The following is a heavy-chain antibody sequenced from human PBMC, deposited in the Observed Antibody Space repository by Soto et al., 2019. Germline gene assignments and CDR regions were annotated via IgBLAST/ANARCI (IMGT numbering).Heavy chain of an antibody. CDR3: ARGGQVLLWFGELCH. V-gene: IGHV3-30-3*01. J-gene: IGHJ4*02. CDR2: ISYDGSNK. D-gene: IGHD3-10*01. CDR1: GFTFSSYE. Sequence: QVQLVESGGGVVPPGRSLRLSCAATGFTFSSYEMHWVRQAPSKGLEWVALISYDGSNKYYADSVKGRFTISGDNSKNTLYLQMNGLRAEDTAVYYCARGGQVLLWFGELCHWGQGTLVTVSS.